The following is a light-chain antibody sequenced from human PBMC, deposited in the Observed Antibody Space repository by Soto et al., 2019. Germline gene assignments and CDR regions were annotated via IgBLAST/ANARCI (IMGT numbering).Light chain of an antibody. Sequence: QSALTQPASVSGSPGQSITTSCTGTSSDVGSYNLVSWYQQHPGKAPKLMIDEGSKRPSGVSNRFSGSKSGNTASLTISGLQAEDEADYYCCSYAGSSTFVVFGGGTKLTVL. CDR3: CSYAGSSTFVV. V-gene: IGLV2-23*03. J-gene: IGLJ2*01. CDR2: EGS. CDR1: SSDVGSYNL.